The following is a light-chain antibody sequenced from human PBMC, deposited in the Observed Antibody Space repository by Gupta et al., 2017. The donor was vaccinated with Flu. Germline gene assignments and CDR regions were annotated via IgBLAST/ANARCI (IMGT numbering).Light chain of an antibody. CDR3: QQSYNTHT. CDR1: QIINTY. V-gene: IGKV1-39*01. CDR2: DAA. J-gene: IGKJ5*01. Sequence: DIQMTQSPSSLSASVGDRVTITCRSSQIINTYLNWYQQKPGKAPKLLIYDAATLQSGVPSRFSGSGSGADFTLTISRLQPEDFATYYCQQSYNTHTFGQGTRLESK.